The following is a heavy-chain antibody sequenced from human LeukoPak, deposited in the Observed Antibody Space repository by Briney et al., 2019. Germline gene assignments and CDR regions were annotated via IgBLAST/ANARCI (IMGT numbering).Heavy chain of an antibody. D-gene: IGHD3-3*01. Sequence: GGSLRLSCVASGFTFSTYSMNWVRQAPGKGLEWVSYISTISNTHYADSVKGRFTISRDNAKNSLFLQMNSLRTEDTALYYCTKDIWSGTTDAFDIWGQGTMVTVSS. CDR2: ISTISNT. V-gene: IGHV3-48*01. J-gene: IGHJ3*02. CDR3: TKDIWSGTTDAFDI. CDR1: GFTFSTYS.